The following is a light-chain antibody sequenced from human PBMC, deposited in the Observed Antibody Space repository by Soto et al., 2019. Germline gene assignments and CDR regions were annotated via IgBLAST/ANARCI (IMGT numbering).Light chain of an antibody. CDR1: SSDVGGYNY. Sequence: QSALTQPASVSGSPGQSITISCTGTSSDVGGYNYVSWYQQHPGKAPKLMIYDVSNRPAGVSNRFSGSKSGNTASLTISGPPAEDEADYYCSSYTTSRTLVFGGGTQLAVL. CDR3: SSYTTSRTLV. J-gene: IGLJ2*01. CDR2: DVS. V-gene: IGLV2-14*01.